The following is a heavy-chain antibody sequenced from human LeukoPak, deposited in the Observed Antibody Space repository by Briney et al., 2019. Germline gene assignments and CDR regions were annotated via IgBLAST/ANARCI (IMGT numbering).Heavy chain of an antibody. J-gene: IGHJ4*02. D-gene: IGHD4-23*01. CDR3: ARGRPHGNDY. CDR2: IASDGSST. Sequence: GGSLRLSCAASGSTFSSYWMNWVRQAPGKGLVWVSRIASDGSSTTYADSVKGRFSISRDNAKNTLYLQMNSLRVEDTAVYYCARGRPHGNDYWGQGTLVTVSS. CDR1: GSTFSSYW. V-gene: IGHV3-74*01.